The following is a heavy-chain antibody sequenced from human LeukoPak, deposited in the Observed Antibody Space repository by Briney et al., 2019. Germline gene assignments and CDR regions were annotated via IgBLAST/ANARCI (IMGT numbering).Heavy chain of an antibody. CDR1: GGSMSNYY. Sequence: PSETLSLTCTVSGGSMSNYYWSWIRQPPGKGLEWIGYILYSGSTNYNPSLESRVTLSVDTSKNQFSLRLGSVTAADTAVYYCARQPYMLGAYYFDYWGQGTLVTVSS. D-gene: IGHD1-26*01. CDR2: ILYSGST. J-gene: IGHJ4*02. CDR3: ARQPYMLGAYYFDY. V-gene: IGHV4-59*08.